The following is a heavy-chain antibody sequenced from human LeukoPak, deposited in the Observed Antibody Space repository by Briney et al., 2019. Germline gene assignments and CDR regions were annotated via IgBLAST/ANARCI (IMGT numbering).Heavy chain of an antibody. D-gene: IGHD3-10*01. CDR2: ISDSGDRT. Sequence: GGSLRLSCAASGFTFSSYAITWVRQAPGKGLEWLSAISDSGDRTYYADPVKGRFTISRDNSKNALYLQMNSLRAEDTAVYYCAKESKYYPWGQGTLVTVSS. CDR3: AKESKYYP. J-gene: IGHJ5*02. V-gene: IGHV3-23*01. CDR1: GFTFSSYA.